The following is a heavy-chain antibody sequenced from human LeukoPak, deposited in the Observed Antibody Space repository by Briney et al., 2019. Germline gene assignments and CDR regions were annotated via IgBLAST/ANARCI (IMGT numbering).Heavy chain of an antibody. CDR1: GYTFTSYG. Sequence: GASVKVSCKASGYTFTSYGISWVRQAPGQGLEWMGWISACNGNTNYAQKLQGRVTMTTDTSTSTAYMELRSLRSDDTAVYYCAREAERGYSYGYLDYWGQGTLVTVSS. V-gene: IGHV1-18*01. D-gene: IGHD5-18*01. J-gene: IGHJ4*02. CDR2: ISACNGNT. CDR3: AREAERGYSYGYLDY.